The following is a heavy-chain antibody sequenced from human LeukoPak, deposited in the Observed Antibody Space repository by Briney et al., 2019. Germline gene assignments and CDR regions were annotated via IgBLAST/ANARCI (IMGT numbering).Heavy chain of an antibody. CDR2: IKQDGSEK. CDR3: ARLSSSSWYFDY. Sequence: GGSLRLSCAASGFNFSSYWMSWVRQAPGKGLEWVANIKQDGSEKYYVDSVKGRFTISRDNAKNSLYLQMNSLRAEDTAVYYCARLSSSSWYFDYWGQGTLVTVSS. CDR1: GFNFSSYW. D-gene: IGHD6-13*01. V-gene: IGHV3-7*01. J-gene: IGHJ4*02.